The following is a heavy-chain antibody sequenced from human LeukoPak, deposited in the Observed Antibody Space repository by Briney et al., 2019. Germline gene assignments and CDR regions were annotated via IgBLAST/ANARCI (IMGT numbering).Heavy chain of an antibody. CDR2: IYPGDSDT. CDR3: ARRGGTMVRGANWFDP. CDR1: GYSFTSYW. Sequence: GESLKISCKGSGYSFTSYWIGWVRQMPGKGLEWMGIIYPGDSDTRYSPSFQGQVTISADKSISTAYLQWSSLKASDTAMYYCARRGGTMVRGANWFDPWGQGTLVTVSS. D-gene: IGHD3-10*01. V-gene: IGHV5-51*01. J-gene: IGHJ5*02.